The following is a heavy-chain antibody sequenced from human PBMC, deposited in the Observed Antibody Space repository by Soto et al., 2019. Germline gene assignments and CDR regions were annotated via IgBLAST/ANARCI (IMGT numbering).Heavy chain of an antibody. CDR3: EKDYGDYLYYFDY. Sequence: SCAASGFTFSSYAMSWVRQAPGKGLEWVSAISGSGGSTYYADSVKGGFTISRDNSKNTLYLQMNSLRAEDTAVYYCEKDYGDYLYYFDYWGQGTLVTVSS. D-gene: IGHD4-17*01. CDR1: GFTFSSYA. V-gene: IGHV3-23*01. CDR2: ISGSGGST. J-gene: IGHJ4*02.